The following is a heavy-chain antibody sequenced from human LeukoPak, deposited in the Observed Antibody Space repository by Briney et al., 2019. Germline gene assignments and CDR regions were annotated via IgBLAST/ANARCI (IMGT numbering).Heavy chain of an antibody. J-gene: IGHJ4*02. D-gene: IGHD6-19*01. CDR1: GGSISSYY. V-gene: IGHV4-59*08. Sequence: SETLSLTCTVSGGSISSYYWSWIRQPPGKGLEWIGYIYYSGSTNYNPSLKSRVTISVDTSKNQFSLKLSSVTAADTAVYYCARHAVAGTLGVDYWGRGTLVTVSS. CDR2: IYYSGST. CDR3: ARHAVAGTLGVDY.